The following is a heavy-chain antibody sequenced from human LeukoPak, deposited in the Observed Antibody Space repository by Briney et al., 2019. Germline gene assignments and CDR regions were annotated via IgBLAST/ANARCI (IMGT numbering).Heavy chain of an antibody. Sequence: KSGGSLRLSCAASGFTFSDYYMSWIRQAPGKGLEWVSYISSSGSTIYYADSVKGRFTISRDNAKNSLYLQMNSLDAEDRAEYSFARRGGVGSYFQHWGQGTLVTVSS. CDR1: GFTFSDYY. V-gene: IGHV3-11*01. CDR3: ARRGGVGSYFQH. CDR2: ISSSGSTI. J-gene: IGHJ1*01. D-gene: IGHD3-10*01.